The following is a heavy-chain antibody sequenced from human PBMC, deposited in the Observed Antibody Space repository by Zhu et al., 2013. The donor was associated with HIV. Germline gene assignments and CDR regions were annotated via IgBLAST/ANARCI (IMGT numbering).Heavy chain of an antibody. CDR3: ATDHDSSGYYSAAFDY. Sequence: QVQLVQSGAEVKKPGASVKVSCKVSGYTLTELSMHWVRQAPGKGLEWMGGFDPEDGETIYAQKFQGRVTMTEDTSTDTAYMELSSLRSEDTAVYYYATDHDSSGYYSAAFDYWGQGTLVTVSS. D-gene: IGHD3-22*01. V-gene: IGHV1-24*01. J-gene: IGHJ4*02. CDR1: GYTLTELS. CDR2: FDPEDGET.